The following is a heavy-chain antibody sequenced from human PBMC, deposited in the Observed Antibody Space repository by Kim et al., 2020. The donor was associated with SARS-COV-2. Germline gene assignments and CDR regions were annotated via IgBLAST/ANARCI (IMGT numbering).Heavy chain of an antibody. CDR2: IWYDGSNK. CDR1: GFTFSSYG. V-gene: IGHV3-33*01. CDR3: AIDPLGSSPLDAFDI. D-gene: IGHD6-13*01. J-gene: IGHJ3*02. Sequence: GGSLRLSCAASGFTFSSYGMHWVRQAPGKGLEWVAVIWYDGSNKYYADSVKGRFTISRDNSKNTLYLQMNSLRAEDTAVYYCAIDPLGSSPLDAFDIWGQRTIGTVSS.